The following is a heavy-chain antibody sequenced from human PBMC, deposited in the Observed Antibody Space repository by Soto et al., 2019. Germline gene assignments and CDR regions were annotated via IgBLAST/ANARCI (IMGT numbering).Heavy chain of an antibody. CDR2: IIPIFGTA. V-gene: IGHV1-69*06. CDR1: GGTFSSYA. CDR3: ARDFDPGGFDI. J-gene: IGHJ3*02. Sequence: GASVKVSCKASGGTFSSYAISWVRQAPGQGLEWMGGIIPIFGTANYAQKFQGRVTITADKSTSTAYMEPSSLRSEDTAVYYCARDFDPGGFDIWGHGTMVTVSS.